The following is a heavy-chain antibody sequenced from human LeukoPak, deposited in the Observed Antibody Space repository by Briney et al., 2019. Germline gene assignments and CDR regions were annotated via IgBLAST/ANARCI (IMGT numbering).Heavy chain of an antibody. J-gene: IGHJ5*02. V-gene: IGHV6-1*01. CDR1: GDSVSSNSAV. CDR2: TYYRSKWYN. Sequence: SQTLSLTCAISGDSVSSNSAVWNWIRQSPLRGLEWLGRTYYRSKWYNDYAVSVKSRITINPDTSKNQFSLQLNSVTPEDTAVYYCARGSRSGSKGKFDPWGQGTLVTVSS. D-gene: IGHD1-26*01. CDR3: ARGSRSGSKGKFDP.